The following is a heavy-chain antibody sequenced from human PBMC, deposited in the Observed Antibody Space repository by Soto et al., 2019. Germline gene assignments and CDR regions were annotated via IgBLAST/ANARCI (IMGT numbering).Heavy chain of an antibody. J-gene: IGHJ3*02. Sequence: EVRLVESGGGLVKPGGSLRLSCAASGFTFSAYTVNWVRQAPGKGLEWVSSISNSGNYMYYADSVKGRFTISRDNAKDSLYLQMNSLRAEDTAVYYCARITILTGYYDSFDIWGQGTMVTVAS. D-gene: IGHD3-9*01. CDR2: ISNSGNYM. CDR3: ARITILTGYYDSFDI. CDR1: GFTFSAYT. V-gene: IGHV3-21*01.